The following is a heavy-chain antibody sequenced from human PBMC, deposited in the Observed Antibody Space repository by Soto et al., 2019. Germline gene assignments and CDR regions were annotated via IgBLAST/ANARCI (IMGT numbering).Heavy chain of an antibody. J-gene: IGHJ4*02. CDR2: INAGNGNT. CDR3: ARKYSSGWYNGYFDY. CDR1: GYTFTSYA. D-gene: IGHD6-19*01. V-gene: IGHV1-3*01. Sequence: ASVKVSCKASGYTFTSYAMHWVRQALGQRLEWMGWINAGNGNTKYSQKFQGRVTITRDTSASTAYIELSSLRSEDTAVYYCARKYSSGWYNGYFDYWGQGTLVTVSS.